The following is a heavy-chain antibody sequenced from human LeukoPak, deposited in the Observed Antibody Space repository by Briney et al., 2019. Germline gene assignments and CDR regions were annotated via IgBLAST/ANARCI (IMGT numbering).Heavy chain of an antibody. Sequence: SETLSLTCAVSGYSISSGYYRGWSRQPPGKGVEWIGIIYHSGSTYYKPSLKGRVTISVDTSNNQFSLKMNSVTAADTAVYYCARGGSSSSSYGVDNWGQGTLGTVSS. CDR3: ARGGSSSSSYGVDN. V-gene: IGHV4-38-2*01. CDR2: IYHSGST. D-gene: IGHD6-6*01. CDR1: GYSISSGYY. J-gene: IGHJ4*02.